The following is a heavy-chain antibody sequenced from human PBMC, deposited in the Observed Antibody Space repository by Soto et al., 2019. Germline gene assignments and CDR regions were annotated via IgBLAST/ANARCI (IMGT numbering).Heavy chain of an antibody. CDR3: ARLEGLATISYYFDY. J-gene: IGHJ4*02. CDR2: IYYSGNT. CDR1: GGSISSYY. V-gene: IGHV4-59*05. Sequence: SETLSLTCTVSGGSISSYYWSWIRQPPGKGLEWIGSIYYSGNTYYNPSLKTRVTISLDKSKSQFSLKLNSVTAADSAVYFCARLEGLATISYYFDYWGQGTLVTVSS. D-gene: IGHD1-1*01.